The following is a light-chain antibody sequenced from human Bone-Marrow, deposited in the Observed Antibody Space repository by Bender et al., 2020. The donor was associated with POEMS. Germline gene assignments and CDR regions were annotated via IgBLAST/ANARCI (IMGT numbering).Light chain of an antibody. Sequence: QSALAQPASVSGSPGQSITVSCTGSNSDVGSYHLVTWYQLRPGKAPRLMIFESDKRPSGISNRFSASKSGNTASLTISGLQAGDEADYHCCSYAGDSTWLFGGGTKLTVL. CDR2: ESD. J-gene: IGLJ2*01. CDR1: NSDVGSYHL. V-gene: IGLV2-23*01. CDR3: CSYAGDSTWL.